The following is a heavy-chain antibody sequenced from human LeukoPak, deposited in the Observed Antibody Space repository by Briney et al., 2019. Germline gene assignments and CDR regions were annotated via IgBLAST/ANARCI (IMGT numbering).Heavy chain of an antibody. D-gene: IGHD3-10*01. CDR3: VRYVVSGSGIYYFDY. V-gene: IGHV4-39*01. J-gene: IGHJ4*02. CDR2: VYYSGRT. CDR1: GGSISSSSHY. Sequence: PSETPSLTCTVSGGSISSSSHYWSWIRQPPGEGLEWIASVYYSGRTYYNPSLKSRVTISVDTSKNQFSLKLSSVTAADTAVFYCVRYVVSGSGIYYFDYWGQGTLVTVSS.